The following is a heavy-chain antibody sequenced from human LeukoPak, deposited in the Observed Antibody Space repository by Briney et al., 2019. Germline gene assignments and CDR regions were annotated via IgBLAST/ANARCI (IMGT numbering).Heavy chain of an antibody. CDR2: IRRGANSYTT. V-gene: IGHV3-72*01. Sequence: GSLGLSCAASGFTFSDYIMDWVRQAPGKGLEWVGRIRRGANSYTTEYAASVKGRFTISRGDSKNSLYLHMNSLKTEDTAVYHCSRDGGEGGNSAFDIWGQGTMVTVSS. CDR3: SRDGGEGGNSAFDI. D-gene: IGHD3-16*01. CDR1: GFTFSDYI. J-gene: IGHJ3*02.